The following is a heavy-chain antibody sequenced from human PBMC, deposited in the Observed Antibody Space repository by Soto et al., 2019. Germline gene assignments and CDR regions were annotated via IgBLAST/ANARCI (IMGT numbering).Heavy chain of an antibody. V-gene: IGHV3-23*01. CDR1: GFTFSSYA. J-gene: IGHJ4*02. CDR2: ISGSGGST. CDR3: AKARWPYCNSTSCYLFDY. Sequence: PGGSLRLSCAASGFTFSSYAMSWVRLAPGKGLEWVSSISGSGGSTYYADSVRGRFTISRDNSKNTLYLQMNSRRGEGTAVYYWAKARWPYCNSTSCYLFDYWGQGTLVPVAS. D-gene: IGHD2-2*01.